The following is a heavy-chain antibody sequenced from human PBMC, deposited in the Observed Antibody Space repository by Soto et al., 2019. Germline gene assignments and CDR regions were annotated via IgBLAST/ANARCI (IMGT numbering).Heavy chain of an antibody. J-gene: IGHJ5*02. CDR3: ARDRAVVAATLNWFDP. V-gene: IGHV1-18*01. CDR1: GYTFTSYG. D-gene: IGHD2-15*01. CDR2: ISAYNGNT. Sequence: ASVKVSCKASGYTFTSYGISWVRQAPGQGLEWMGWISAYNGNTNYAQKLQGRVTMTTDTSTSTAYMELRSLRSDDTAVYYCARDRAVVAATLNWFDPWGQGTLVTVSS.